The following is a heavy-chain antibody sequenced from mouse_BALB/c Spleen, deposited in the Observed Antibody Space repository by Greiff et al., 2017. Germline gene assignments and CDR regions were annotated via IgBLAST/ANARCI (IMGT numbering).Heavy chain of an antibody. CDR3: ARRGNYVGAMDY. CDR1: GYTFTNYW. D-gene: IGHD2-1*01. V-gene: IGHV1-63*02. J-gene: IGHJ4*01. CDR2: IYPGGGYT. Sequence: QVQLQQSGAELVRPGTSVKISCKASGYTFTNYWLGWVKQRPGHGLEWIGDIYPGGGYTNYNEKFKGKATLTADTSSSTAYMQLSSLTSEDSAVYFCARRGNYVGAMDYWGQGTSVTVSS.